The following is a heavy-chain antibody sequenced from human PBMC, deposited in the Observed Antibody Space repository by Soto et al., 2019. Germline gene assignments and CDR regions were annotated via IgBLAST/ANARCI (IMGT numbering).Heavy chain of an antibody. CDR2: IYYSGST. CDR1: GGSISSGGYY. D-gene: IGHD6-6*01. CDR3: ARCGSSLYFDY. J-gene: IGHJ4*02. Sequence: SETLSLTCTVSGGSISSGGYYWSWIRQHPGKGLEWIGYIYYSGSTYYNPSLKSRVTISVDTSKNQFSLKLSSVTAADTAVYYCARCGSSLYFDYWGQGTLVTVSS. V-gene: IGHV4-31*03.